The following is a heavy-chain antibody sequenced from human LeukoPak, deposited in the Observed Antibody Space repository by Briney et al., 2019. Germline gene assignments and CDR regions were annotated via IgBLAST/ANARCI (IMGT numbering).Heavy chain of an antibody. D-gene: IGHD1-26*01. Sequence: PSGTLSLTCAVYGGSFSGYYWSWIRQPPGKGLEWIGSIYYSGSTYYNPSLKSRVTISVDTSKNQLSLKLSSVTAADTALYYCARQVGATTLIDSWGQGTLVTVSS. CDR3: ARQVGATTLIDS. CDR2: IYYSGST. CDR1: GGSFSGYY. V-gene: IGHV4-34*01. J-gene: IGHJ4*02.